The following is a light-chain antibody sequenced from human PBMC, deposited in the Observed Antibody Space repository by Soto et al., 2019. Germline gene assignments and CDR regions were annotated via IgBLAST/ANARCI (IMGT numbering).Light chain of an antibody. J-gene: IGKJ1*01. V-gene: IGKV1-5*03. CDR1: QTIGTS. CDR2: RAS. CDR3: QQYNTYSWT. Sequence: DIQMTQSPSTLSTSVGDRVTITCRASQTIGTSLAWYQQKPGKAPNLLIYRASSLQSGVPSRFSGSGSGTEFTLTIAGLHPDDFATYYCQQYNTYSWTFGQGTKV.